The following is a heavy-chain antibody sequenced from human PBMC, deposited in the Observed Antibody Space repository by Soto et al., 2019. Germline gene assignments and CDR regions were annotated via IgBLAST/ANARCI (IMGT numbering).Heavy chain of an antibody. CDR3: ARDWSGLVPADYYCGMDV. CDR2: INAGNGNT. CDR1: GYTFTSYA. V-gene: IGHV1-3*01. Sequence: ASVKVSCKASGYTFTSYAMHWVRQAPGQRLEWMGWINAGNGNTKYSQKFQGRVTITRDTSASTAYMELSSLRSEDTAVYYCARDWSGLVPADYYCGMDVWGQGTTVTVSS. D-gene: IGHD6-19*01. J-gene: IGHJ6*02.